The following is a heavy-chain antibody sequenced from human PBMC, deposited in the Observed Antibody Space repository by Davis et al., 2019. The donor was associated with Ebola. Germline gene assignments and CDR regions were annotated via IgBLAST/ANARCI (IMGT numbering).Heavy chain of an antibody. D-gene: IGHD3-22*01. CDR2: IIPIFGTA. CDR1: GGTFSSYA. Sequence: SVKVSCKASGGTFSSYAISWVRQAPGQGLEWMGGIIPIFGTANYAQKFQGRVTMTRNTSISTAYMELSSLRSEDTAVYYCARGRYYYDSSGYYHYYFDYWGQGTLVTVSS. V-gene: IGHV1-69*05. J-gene: IGHJ4*02. CDR3: ARGRYYYDSSGYYHYYFDY.